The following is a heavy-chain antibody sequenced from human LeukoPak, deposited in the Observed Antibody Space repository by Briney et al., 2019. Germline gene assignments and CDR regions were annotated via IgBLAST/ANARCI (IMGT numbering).Heavy chain of an antibody. CDR1: GGSISSYY. V-gene: IGHV4-4*09. J-gene: IGHJ4*02. Sequence: SETLSLTCIVSGGSISSYYWSWIRQPPGKGLEWIGYIYTSGSTNYNPSLKSRVTISVDTSKNQFSLKLSSVTAADTAVYYCARLSDYYDSSGYYYYYFDYWGQGTLVTVSS. CDR3: ARLSDYYDSSGYYYYYFDY. CDR2: IYTSGST. D-gene: IGHD3-22*01.